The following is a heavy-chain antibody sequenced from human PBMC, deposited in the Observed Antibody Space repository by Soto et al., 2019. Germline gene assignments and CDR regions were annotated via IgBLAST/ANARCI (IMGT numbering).Heavy chain of an antibody. D-gene: IGHD6-25*01. CDR3: ARRKERSGPYYLDL. CDR2: ISAYNGNA. J-gene: IGHJ4*02. CDR1: GYTFTSYG. Sequence: ASVKVSGTASGYTFTSYGISWVRQAPGQGLEWMGWISAYNGNAGFAQKFRGRINMTRNTSISTAYLELSSLRSDDSAVYFCARRKERSGPYYLDLWGQGTQVTVSS. V-gene: IGHV1-18*01.